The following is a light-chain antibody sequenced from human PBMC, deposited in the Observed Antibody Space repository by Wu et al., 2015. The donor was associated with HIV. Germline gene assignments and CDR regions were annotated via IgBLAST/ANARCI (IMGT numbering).Light chain of an antibody. V-gene: IGKV3-11*01. CDR2: DAS. J-gene: IGKJ1*01. Sequence: EIVLTQSPATLSLSPGERATLSCRASQSVSSYLAWYQQKPGQAPRLLIYDASNRATGIPARFSGSGSGTDFTLTISSLQSEDFAVYYCQQYDKWPWTFGQGTKVELK. CDR3: QQYDKWPWT. CDR1: QSVSSY.